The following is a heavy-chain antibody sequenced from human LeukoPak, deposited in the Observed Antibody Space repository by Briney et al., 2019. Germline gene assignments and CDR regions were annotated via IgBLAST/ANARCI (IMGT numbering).Heavy chain of an antibody. V-gene: IGHV3-72*01. D-gene: IGHD6-13*01. J-gene: IGHJ4*02. CDR3: ARVYSSTWDGSYFDC. CDR2: TRNRANSYTT. Sequence: GGSLRLSCAASGFTFSDHYMDWVRQAPGKGLEWVGRTRNRANSYTTEYAASVKGRFTISRDDSKNSLYLQMNSLKTEDTAVYYYARVYSSTWDGSYFDCWGQGTLVTVSS. CDR1: GFTFSDHY.